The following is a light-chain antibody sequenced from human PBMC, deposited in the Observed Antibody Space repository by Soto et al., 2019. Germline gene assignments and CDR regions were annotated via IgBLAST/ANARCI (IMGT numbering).Light chain of an antibody. Sequence: DIQMTQSPSSLSASVGATVTITCRASQNIKTYLNWYLQKPGKAPKLMIFGAFSLQSGVPSRLSGSGSGIDCTLTISSLQPEDFATYYCQQSYITPRTFGQGTKVDIK. CDR3: QQSYITPRT. J-gene: IGKJ1*01. CDR1: QNIKTY. V-gene: IGKV1-39*01. CDR2: GAF.